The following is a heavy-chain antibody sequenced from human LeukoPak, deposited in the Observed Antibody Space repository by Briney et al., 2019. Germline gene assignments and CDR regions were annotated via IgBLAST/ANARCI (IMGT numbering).Heavy chain of an antibody. CDR1: GGSISSFY. V-gene: IGHV4-59*01. Sequence: PSETLSLTCTVSGGSISSFYWSWIRQPPGEGLEWIGYIYYSGSTNYNPSLKSRVTISVDTSKNQFSLKLTSVTAADTAVYYCAVAGAPSYYYGMDVWGQGTTVIVSS. CDR2: IYYSGST. D-gene: IGHD6-19*01. J-gene: IGHJ6*02. CDR3: AVAGAPSYYYGMDV.